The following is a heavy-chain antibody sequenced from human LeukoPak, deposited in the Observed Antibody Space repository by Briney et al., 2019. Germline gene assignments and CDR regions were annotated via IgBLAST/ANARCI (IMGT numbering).Heavy chain of an antibody. V-gene: IGHV3-23*01. J-gene: IGHJ4*02. CDR1: DSTFSSKA. Sequence: GGSLSPSGAPPDSTFSSKALSGAPKVPGRGLKWSSLISGSGGSTYYADSVKGRFTISRDNSKNTLYLQMNSLRAEDTAVYYCAKDSFGIAAAGTDYWGRGTLVTVSS. CDR2: ISGSGGST. D-gene: IGHD6-13*01. CDR3: AKDSFGIAAAGTDY.